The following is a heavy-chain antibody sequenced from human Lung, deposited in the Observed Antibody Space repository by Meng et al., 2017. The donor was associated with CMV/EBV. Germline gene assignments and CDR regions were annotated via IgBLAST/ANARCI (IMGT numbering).Heavy chain of an antibody. CDR2: INTDGATT. Sequence: SCTASGFTFNRFWIHWVRQAPGKGPVWVSVINTDGATTRYADSVKGRFTISRDNTKSTLYLQMNSLRAEDTAVYYCASANHFGSGMAFDPWGQGTXVT. V-gene: IGHV3-74*01. J-gene: IGHJ5*02. CDR3: ASANHFGSGMAFDP. CDR1: GFTFNRFW. D-gene: IGHD3-10*01.